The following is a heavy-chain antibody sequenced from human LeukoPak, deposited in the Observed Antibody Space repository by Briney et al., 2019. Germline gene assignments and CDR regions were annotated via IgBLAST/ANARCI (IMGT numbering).Heavy chain of an antibody. J-gene: IGHJ6*03. V-gene: IGHV3-30*04. CDR1: GFTFSRYA. CDR3: ARAPNWGGYYYYYMDV. Sequence: GGSLRLSCAASGFTFSRYAMHWVRQAPGKGLEWGAVISYDGSKKYYADSVKGRFTISRDNSKNTLYLQMNSLRAEDTAVYYCARAPNWGGYYYYYMDVWGKGTTVTVSS. CDR2: ISYDGSKK. D-gene: IGHD7-27*01.